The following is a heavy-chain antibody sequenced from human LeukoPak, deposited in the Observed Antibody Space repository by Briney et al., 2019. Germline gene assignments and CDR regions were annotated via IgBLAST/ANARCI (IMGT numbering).Heavy chain of an antibody. Sequence: SETLSLTCAVYGGSFSGYYWSWIRQPPGKGLEWIGEINHSGSTNYNPSLKSRVTISVDTSKDQFSLKLSSVTAADTAVYYCARGWNSGYDQTFDYWGQGTLVTVSS. CDR2: INHSGST. J-gene: IGHJ4*02. D-gene: IGHD5-12*01. CDR1: GGSFSGYY. CDR3: ARGWNSGYDQTFDY. V-gene: IGHV4-34*01.